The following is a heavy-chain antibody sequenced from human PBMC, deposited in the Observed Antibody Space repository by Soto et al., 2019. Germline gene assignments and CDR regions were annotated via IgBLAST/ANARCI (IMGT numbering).Heavy chain of an antibody. CDR1: GQSFSGHS. J-gene: IGHJ4*02. CDR3: ARGSGIVALPGELEDVKYDY. Sequence: QVQLQQWGAGLVKPSETLSLSCAVYGQSFSGHSGAWIRQPPGKWLDGIGEINESGSTYYNPSLKSRVTISTDTSKNQFSLKLSSVSAADTAAYFCARGSGIVALPGELEDVKYDYWGQGTLVNVSS. D-gene: IGHD1-1*01. CDR2: INESGST. V-gene: IGHV4-34*01.